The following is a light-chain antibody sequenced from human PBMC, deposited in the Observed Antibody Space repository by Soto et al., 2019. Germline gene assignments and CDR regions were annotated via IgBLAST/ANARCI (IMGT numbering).Light chain of an antibody. CDR2: GAS. CDR3: QQYNNWPRT. Sequence: EIVMTQSPATLSVSPGERATLFCRASQSVSSNLAWYQQKPGQAPRLLIYGASTRATGIPARFSGSGSGTEFTLTISSLQSEDFAVYYCQQYNNWPRTVGQGTKLEIK. CDR1: QSVSSN. J-gene: IGKJ2*01. V-gene: IGKV3-15*01.